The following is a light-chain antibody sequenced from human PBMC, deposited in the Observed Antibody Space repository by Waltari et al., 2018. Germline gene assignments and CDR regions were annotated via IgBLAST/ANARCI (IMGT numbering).Light chain of an antibody. Sequence: DIVLTQSPGTLSLSLGDRVILSCRVSQSVSRALAWYQQKPGQAHRLLIYGASNRATGIPDRFSGSGSGTDFSLTISRLEPEDFAVYYCQHYVRLPVTFGQGTKVEIK. J-gene: IGKJ1*01. V-gene: IGKV3-20*01. CDR1: QSVSRA. CDR3: QHYVRLPVT. CDR2: GAS.